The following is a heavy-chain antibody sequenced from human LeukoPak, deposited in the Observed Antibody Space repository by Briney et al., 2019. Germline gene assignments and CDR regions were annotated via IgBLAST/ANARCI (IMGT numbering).Heavy chain of an antibody. CDR3: ARDGIAVAGGGY. V-gene: IGHV4-39*07. CDR1: GGSISSSSYY. D-gene: IGHD6-19*01. Sequence: SETLSLTCTVSGGSISSSSYYWGWIRQPPGKGLEWIGSIYYSGSTYYNPSLKSRVTISVDTSKNQFSLKLSSVTAADTAVYYCARDGIAVAGGGYWGQGTLVTVSS. J-gene: IGHJ4*02. CDR2: IYYSGST.